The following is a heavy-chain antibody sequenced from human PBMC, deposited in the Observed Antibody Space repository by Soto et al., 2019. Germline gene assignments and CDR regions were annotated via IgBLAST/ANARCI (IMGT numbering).Heavy chain of an antibody. D-gene: IGHD3-10*01. Sequence: PSETLFLTCAVSGGSISSGGYSWSWIRQPPGKGLEWIGYIYHSGSTYYNPSLKSRVTISVDRSKNQFSLKLSSVTAADTAVYYCARVSGIYYYGMDVWGQGTTVTVSS. CDR1: GGSISSGGYS. J-gene: IGHJ6*02. CDR3: ARVSGIYYYGMDV. CDR2: IYHSGST. V-gene: IGHV4-30-2*01.